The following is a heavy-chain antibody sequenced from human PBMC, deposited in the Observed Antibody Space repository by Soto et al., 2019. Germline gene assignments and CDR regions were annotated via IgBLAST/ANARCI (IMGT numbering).Heavy chain of an antibody. CDR2: INAGNGNT. V-gene: IGHV1-3*01. CDR1: GYTFTSYA. J-gene: IGHJ6*02. D-gene: IGHD2-2*01. Sequence: GASVKVSCKASGYTFTSYAMHWVRQAPGQRLEWMGWINAGNGNTKYSQKFQGRVTITRDTSASTAYMELSSLRSEDTAVYYCARGCSSTSCLYYYYYGMDVWGQGTTVTVSS. CDR3: ARGCSSTSCLYYYYYGMDV.